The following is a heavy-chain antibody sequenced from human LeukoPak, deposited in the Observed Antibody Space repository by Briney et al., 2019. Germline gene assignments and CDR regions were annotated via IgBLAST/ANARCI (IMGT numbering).Heavy chain of an antibody. CDR2: IWYDGSNK. J-gene: IGHJ4*02. V-gene: IGHV3-33*01. Sequence: GGSLRLSCAASGFTFSSYGMHWVRQAPGKGLEWVAVIWYDGSNKYYADSVKGRFTISRDNSKNTLYLQMNSLRAEDTAVYYCARNTYYYDSSGYYGEDYWGQGTLVTVSS. CDR1: GFTFSSYG. D-gene: IGHD3-22*01. CDR3: ARNTYYYDSSGYYGEDY.